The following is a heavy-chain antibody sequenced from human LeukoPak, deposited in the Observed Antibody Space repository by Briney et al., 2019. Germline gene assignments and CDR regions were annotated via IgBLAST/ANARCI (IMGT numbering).Heavy chain of an antibody. D-gene: IGHD3-22*01. Sequence: GGSLRLSCAASGFTFSSYAMSWVRQAPGKGLEWVSAISGSGGSTYYADSVKGRFTISRDNSKNTLYLQMNSLRAEDTAVYYCAKDTLRRVVVGGGAFWGQGTLVTVSS. CDR2: ISGSGGST. V-gene: IGHV3-23*01. J-gene: IGHJ4*02. CDR1: GFTFSSYA. CDR3: AKDTLRRVVVGGGAF.